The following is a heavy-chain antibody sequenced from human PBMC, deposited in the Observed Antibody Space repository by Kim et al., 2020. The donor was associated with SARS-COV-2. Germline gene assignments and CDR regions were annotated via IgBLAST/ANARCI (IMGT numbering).Heavy chain of an antibody. D-gene: IGHD5-18*01. CDR2: P. Sequence: PYYKGSVMCRFTVSKDNSKNTLYLQMNSLRAEDTAIYYCARTTYGYSGDDWGQGTLVPVSS. J-gene: IGHJ4*02. V-gene: IGHV3-23*01. CDR3: ARTTYGYSGDD.